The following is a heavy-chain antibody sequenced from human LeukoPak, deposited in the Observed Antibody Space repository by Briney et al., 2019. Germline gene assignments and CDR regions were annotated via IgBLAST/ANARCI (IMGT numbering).Heavy chain of an antibody. J-gene: IGHJ4*02. Sequence: SETLSLTCAVYGGSFSGYYYTWIRQFPGKGLEWIGEINPTGSTNYNSSLKSRLTISADTSNDQFSLNLSSVTAADTAVYYCARPRYSSRSFDYWGQGTLVTASS. CDR3: ARPRYSSRSFDY. CDR2: INPTGST. V-gene: IGHV4-34*01. D-gene: IGHD6-13*01. CDR1: GGSFSGYY.